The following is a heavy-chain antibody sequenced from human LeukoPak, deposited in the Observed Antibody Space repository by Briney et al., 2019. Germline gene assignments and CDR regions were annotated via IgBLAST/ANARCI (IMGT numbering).Heavy chain of an antibody. CDR2: ISSSGSTI. Sequence: GGSLRLSCAASGFTFSSYEMNWVRQAPGKGLEWVSYISSSGSTIYYADSVKGRFTISRDNAKNSLYLQMDSLRAEDTAVYYCARGLRSGSYPGNYYYYYMDVWGKGTTVTISS. D-gene: IGHD1-26*01. V-gene: IGHV3-48*03. J-gene: IGHJ6*03. CDR3: ARGLRSGSYPGNYYYYYMDV. CDR1: GFTFSSYE.